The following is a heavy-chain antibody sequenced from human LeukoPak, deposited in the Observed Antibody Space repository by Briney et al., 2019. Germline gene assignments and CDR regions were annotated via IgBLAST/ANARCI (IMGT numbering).Heavy chain of an antibody. CDR3: ARDTTEGVLSLDV. CDR2: ISYLGDDQ. J-gene: IGHJ6*02. D-gene: IGHD2-8*01. CDR1: GFTFSSYG. V-gene: IGHV3-30*03. Sequence: PGGSLRLSCAASGFTFSSYGMHWVRQAPGKGLEWVAVISYLGDDQFYAESVKGRFTISRDNSKNTLDLQMSSLRVEDTAVYYCARDTTEGVLSLDVWGQGTTVTVSS.